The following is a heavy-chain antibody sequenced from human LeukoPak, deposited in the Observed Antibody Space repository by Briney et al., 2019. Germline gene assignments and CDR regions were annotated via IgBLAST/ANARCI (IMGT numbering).Heavy chain of an antibody. J-gene: IGHJ5*02. CDR2: MNPNSGNT. Sequence: PGASVKVSCKASGYTFTSYGISWVRQAPGQGLEWMGWMNPNSGNTGYPQKFQGRVTMTRNTPISTAYMELSSLRSEDTAVYYCARGSRRSHYWFDPWGQGTLVTVSS. V-gene: IGHV1-8*02. CDR3: ARGSRRSHYWFDP. CDR1: GYTFTSYG. D-gene: IGHD2-15*01.